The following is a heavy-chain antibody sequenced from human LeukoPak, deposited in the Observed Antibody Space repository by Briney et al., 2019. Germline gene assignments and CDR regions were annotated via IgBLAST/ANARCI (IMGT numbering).Heavy chain of an antibody. CDR2: IYYSGST. V-gene: IGHV4-39*01. D-gene: IGHD6-6*01. CDR1: GGSISSSSYY. J-gene: IGHJ4*02. CDR3: ASRAYLLPISKDLIAARPGGGDYFDY. Sequence: SETLSLTCTVSGGSISSSSYYWGWIRQPPGKGLEWIGSIYYSGSTYYNPSLKSRVTISVDTSRNQFSLKLSSVTAADTAVYYCASRAYLLPISKDLIAARPGGGDYFDYWGQGTLVTVSS.